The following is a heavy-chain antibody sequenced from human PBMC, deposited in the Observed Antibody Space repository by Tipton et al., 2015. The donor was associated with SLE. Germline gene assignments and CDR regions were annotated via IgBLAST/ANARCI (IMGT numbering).Heavy chain of an antibody. Sequence: TLSLTCTVSGVSISSSISYWAWIRQPPGKGLEWIGSIYYSGGTFYNPSLKGRVTISLDTSKNQFSLKLSSVTAADTAVYYCARSSPLQVYDYWGQGTLVTVSS. D-gene: IGHD6-6*01. V-gene: IGHV4-39*07. J-gene: IGHJ4*02. CDR1: GVSISSSISY. CDR3: ARSSPLQVYDY. CDR2: IYYSGGT.